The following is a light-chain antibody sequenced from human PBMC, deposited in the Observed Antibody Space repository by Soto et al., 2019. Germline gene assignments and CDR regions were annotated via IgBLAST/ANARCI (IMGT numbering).Light chain of an antibody. V-gene: IGLV2-14*01. CDR3: SSYTSIDTRV. CDR2: DVS. J-gene: IGLJ1*01. CDR1: SSDVGGYNY. Sequence: QPVLTQPASVSGSPGQSITISCTGTSSDVGGYNYVSWYQQHPGKAPKLMLYDVSIRPSGVSNRFSGSKSGNTASLTISGLQPEDEADYYCSSYTSIDTRVFGTGTKLTVL.